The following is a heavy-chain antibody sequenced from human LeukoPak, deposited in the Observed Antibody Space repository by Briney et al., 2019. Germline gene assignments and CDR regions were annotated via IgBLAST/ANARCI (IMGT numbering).Heavy chain of an antibody. J-gene: IGHJ4*02. CDR1: GFTFSSYG. D-gene: IGHD6-13*01. CDR3: AKAGRPGLSSWCSDY. V-gene: IGHV3-30*18. CDR2: ISYDGSNK. Sequence: GGSLRLSCAASGFTFSSYGMHWVRQAPGKGLEWVAVISYDGSNKYYADSVKGRFIISRDNSKNTLYLQMNSLRAEDTAVYYCAKAGRPGLSSWCSDYWGQGTLVTVSS.